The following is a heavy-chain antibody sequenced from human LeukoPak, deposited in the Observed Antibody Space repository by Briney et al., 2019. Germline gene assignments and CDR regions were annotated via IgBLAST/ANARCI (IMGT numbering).Heavy chain of an antibody. V-gene: IGHV3-30*18. CDR3: AKDAVTGGMGATRFDS. CDR2: MSYDGSNK. CDR1: IFSFSVHG. D-gene: IGHD1-26*01. J-gene: IGHJ4*02. Sequence: GGSLRLSCAASIFSFSVHGMYWVRQAPGKGLEWVAVMSYDGSNKDYADSVKGRFTISRDNSKDTLYLQVNSLRAEDTAVYYCAKDAVTGGMGATRFDSWGQGTLLTVSS.